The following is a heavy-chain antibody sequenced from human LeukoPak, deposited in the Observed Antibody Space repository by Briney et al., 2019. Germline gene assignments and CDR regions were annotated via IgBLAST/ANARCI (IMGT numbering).Heavy chain of an antibody. CDR3: AREGNPAMGDFDY. D-gene: IGHD2-2*01. CDR2: IKQDGSEK. CDR1: GFPFSNYW. J-gene: IGHJ4*02. V-gene: IGHV3-7*03. Sequence: GGSLRLSCATSGFPFSNYWMNWVRQAPGKGLEWVANIKQDGSEKYYVDSVKGRFTISRDNAKNPLYLQMNSLRAEDTAVYYCAREGNPAMGDFDYWGQGTLVTVSS.